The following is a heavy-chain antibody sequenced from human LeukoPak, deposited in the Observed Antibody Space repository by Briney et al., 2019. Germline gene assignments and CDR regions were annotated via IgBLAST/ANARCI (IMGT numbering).Heavy chain of an antibody. CDR3: ARPGAAAGFAY. J-gene: IGHJ4*02. Sequence: ASVKVSCKASGYSFSSYDINWVRQAPGQGLEWMRLMKPNSGNTDSAQKFQGRITMTTNTSIETAYMELSSLRSEDTAVYYCARPGAAAGFAYWGQGTLVTVSS. V-gene: IGHV1-8*01. D-gene: IGHD6-13*01. CDR2: MKPNSGNT. CDR1: GYSFSSYD.